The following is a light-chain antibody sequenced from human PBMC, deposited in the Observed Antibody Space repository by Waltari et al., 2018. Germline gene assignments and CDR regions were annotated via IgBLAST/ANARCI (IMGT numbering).Light chain of an antibody. J-gene: IGLJ1*01. CDR2: TNN. CDR1: TSNIGSNT. Sequence: QSVLTQPPSASGTPGQRVTISCSGSTSNIGSNTVTWYQQVPGTAPKLLIYTNNQRPSGVPDRFSGSKSGTSASLAISGFQSEDEADYYCAAWDGSLKGYVFGPGTKVTVL. CDR3: AAWDGSLKGYV. V-gene: IGLV1-44*01.